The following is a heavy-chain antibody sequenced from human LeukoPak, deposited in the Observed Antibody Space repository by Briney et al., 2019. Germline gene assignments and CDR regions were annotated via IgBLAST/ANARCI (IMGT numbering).Heavy chain of an antibody. V-gene: IGHV1-2*02. Sequence: ASVKVSCKASGYTFTGYYMHWVRQAPGQGLEWMGWINPNSGGTNYAQKFQGRVTMTRDTSISTACMELSRLRSDGTAVYYCARLSRGIMITFGGSFFDYWGQGTLVTVSS. CDR3: ARLSRGIMITFGGSFFDY. J-gene: IGHJ4*02. CDR2: INPNSGGT. CDR1: GYTFTGYY. D-gene: IGHD3-16*01.